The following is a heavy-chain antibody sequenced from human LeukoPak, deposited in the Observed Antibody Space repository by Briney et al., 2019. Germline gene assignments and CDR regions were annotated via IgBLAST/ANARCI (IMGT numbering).Heavy chain of an antibody. CDR1: GFIFNNFG. J-gene: IGHJ6*02. CDR2: IHYSGRP. D-gene: IGHD3-16*01. Sequence: GSLRLSCTASGFIFNNFGLMWVRQAPGKGLEWIGQIHYSGRPDYNPSLKSRVTISVDTSKNQLSLKVTSVTGADTAVYYCARFGVDYDMDVWGQGTTVTVSS. CDR3: ARFGVDYDMDV. V-gene: IGHV4-59*01.